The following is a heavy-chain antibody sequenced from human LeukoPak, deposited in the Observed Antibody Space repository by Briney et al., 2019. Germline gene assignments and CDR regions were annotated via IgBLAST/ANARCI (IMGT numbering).Heavy chain of an antibody. V-gene: IGHV4-30-4*01. CDR2: IYYSGST. CDR3: ARDLRITTVRGKSPREDY. CDR1: GGSISSGDYY. D-gene: IGHD3-10*01. Sequence: SETLSLTRTVSGGSISSGDYYWSWIRQPPGKGLEWIGYIYYSGSTYYNPSLKSRVTISVDTSKNQFSLKLSSVTAADTAVYYCARDLRITTVRGKSPREDYWGQGTLVTVSS. J-gene: IGHJ4*02.